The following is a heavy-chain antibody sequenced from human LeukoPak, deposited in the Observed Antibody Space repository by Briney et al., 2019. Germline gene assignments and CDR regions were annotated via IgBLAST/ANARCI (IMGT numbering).Heavy chain of an antibody. CDR1: GGSISSGGYY. CDR2: IYYSGST. V-gene: IGHV4-31*03. J-gene: IGHJ5*02. CDR3: VRVGYSSSWSPYNWFDP. D-gene: IGHD6-13*01. Sequence: PSQTLSLTCTVSGGSISSGGYYWSWIRQHPGKGLEWIGYIYYSGSTYYNPSLKSRVTISVDTSKNQFSLKLSSVTAADTAVYYCVRVGYSSSWSPYNWFDPWGQGTLVTVSS.